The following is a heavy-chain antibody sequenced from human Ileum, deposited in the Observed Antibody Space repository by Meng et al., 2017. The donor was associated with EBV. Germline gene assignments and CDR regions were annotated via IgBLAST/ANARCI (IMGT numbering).Heavy chain of an antibody. CDR2: VYHRGDT. D-gene: IGHD1-7*01. V-gene: IGHV4-4*02. CDR3: GRDQGRELINH. J-gene: IGHJ4*02. CDR1: GDPSRSDIW. Sequence: VLLQESGPGLVKPSGTLSLTCTVSGDPSRSDIWGSWVRQAPGKGLEWIGEVYHRGDTNYNPSLKSRVDISVDKSKNQFYLSLFSVTAADTAVYYCGRDQGRELINHWGQGTLVTVSS.